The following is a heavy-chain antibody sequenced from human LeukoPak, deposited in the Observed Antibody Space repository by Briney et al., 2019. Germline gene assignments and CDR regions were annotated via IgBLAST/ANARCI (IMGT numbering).Heavy chain of an antibody. D-gene: IGHD6-6*01. Sequence: PGGSLRLSCAASGFTLNNYAMSWVRQAPGKGLEWVSAISGSGGSTYYADSVKGRFTISRDNSKNTLYLQMNSLRAEDTAVYYCAKGDIAARPLAGWGQGTLVTVSS. V-gene: IGHV3-23*01. J-gene: IGHJ4*02. CDR1: GFTLNNYA. CDR2: ISGSGGST. CDR3: AKGDIAARPLAG.